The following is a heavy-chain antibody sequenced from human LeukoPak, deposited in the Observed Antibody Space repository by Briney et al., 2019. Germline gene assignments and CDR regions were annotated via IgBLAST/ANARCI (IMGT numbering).Heavy chain of an antibody. CDR3: ARDPPDGYFDY. CDR2: TYHSGST. CDR1: GYSISTGYY. Sequence: SETLSLTCIVSGYSISTGYYWGWIRQPPGKGPEWIGTTYHSGSTFYNPSLKSRVTMSVDTSKNQFSLKLSSVTAADTAVYYCARDPPDGYFDYWGQGTLVTVSS. D-gene: IGHD5-24*01. J-gene: IGHJ4*02. V-gene: IGHV4-38-2*02.